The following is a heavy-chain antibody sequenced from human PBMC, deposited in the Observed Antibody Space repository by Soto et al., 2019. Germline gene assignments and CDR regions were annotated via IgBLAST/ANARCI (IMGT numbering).Heavy chain of an antibody. V-gene: IGHV2-5*01. CDR2: IYWNDDK. D-gene: IGHD5-12*01. CDR1: GFSLSTSGVA. CDR3: AHRREPDGGYGRLDP. J-gene: IGHJ5*02. Sequence: SGPTLVNPTQTLTLTCTFSGFSLSTSGVAVGWIRQPPGKALEWLALIYWNDDKSYSPSLKSRLTITKDTSKNQVVLTMTNMDPVDTATYYCAHRREPDGGYGRLDPWGQGTLVTVSS.